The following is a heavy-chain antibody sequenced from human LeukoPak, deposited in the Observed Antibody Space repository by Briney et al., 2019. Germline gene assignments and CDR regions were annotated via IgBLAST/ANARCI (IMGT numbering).Heavy chain of an antibody. CDR2: IYTSGST. V-gene: IGHV4-4*07. CDR1: GGSISSYY. Sequence: PSETLSLTCTVSGGSISSYYWSWIRQPAGKGLEWIGRIYTSGSTNYNPSLKSRVTMSVDTSKNQFSLELSSVTAADTAVYYCARDYSGYDWDWYFDLWGRGTLVTVSS. J-gene: IGHJ2*01. D-gene: IGHD5-12*01. CDR3: ARDYSGYDWDWYFDL.